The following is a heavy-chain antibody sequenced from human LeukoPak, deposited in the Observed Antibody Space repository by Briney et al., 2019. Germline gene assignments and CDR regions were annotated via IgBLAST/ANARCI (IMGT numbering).Heavy chain of an antibody. CDR3: ARVGDTNY. J-gene: IGHJ4*02. D-gene: IGHD3-16*01. CDR1: GFTFSSYA. V-gene: IGHV3-30-3*01. Sequence: PGGSLRLSCAASGFTFSSYAMHWVRQAPGKGLEWVAVISYDGSNKYYADSVKGRFTISRDNSKNTLYLQMNSLRAEDTAVYYCARVGDTNYWGQGTLVTVSS. CDR2: ISYDGSNK.